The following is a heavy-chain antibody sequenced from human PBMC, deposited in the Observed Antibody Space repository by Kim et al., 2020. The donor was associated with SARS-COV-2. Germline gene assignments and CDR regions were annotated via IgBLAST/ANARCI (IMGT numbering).Heavy chain of an antibody. CDR3: ARVFNMEPYYYYGMDV. CDR2: INPNSGGT. Sequence: ASVKVSCKASGYTFTGYYMHCVRQAPGQGLEWMGWINPNSGGTNYAQKVQGRVTMTRDTSISTAYMELSRLRSDDTAVYYCARVFNMEPYYYYGMDVWGQKTKVTVSS. CDR1: GYTFTGYY. J-gene: IGHJ6*02. V-gene: IGHV1-2*02. D-gene: IGHD1-26*01.